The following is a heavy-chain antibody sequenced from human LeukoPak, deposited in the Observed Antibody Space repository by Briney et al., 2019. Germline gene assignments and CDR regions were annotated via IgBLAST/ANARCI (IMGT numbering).Heavy chain of an antibody. CDR3: AHGTMYQLDS. CDR1: GFSFSSHG. J-gene: IGHJ4*02. V-gene: IGHV3-23*01. D-gene: IGHD2-2*01. Sequence: GGSLRLSCAASGFSFSSHGMSWVRQAPGKGLEWVSGIIGGAGSTYYADSVRGRFTISGDNSKNTLYLQMNSLRADDTAVYYCAHGTMYQLDSWGQGTLVTVSS. CDR2: IIGGAGST.